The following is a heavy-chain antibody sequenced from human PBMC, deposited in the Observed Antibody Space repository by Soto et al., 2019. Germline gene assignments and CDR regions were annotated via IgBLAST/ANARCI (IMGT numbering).Heavy chain of an antibody. CDR1: GGSISSHY. Sequence: QVQLQESGPGLVKPSETLSLTCTVSGGSISSHYWSWVRQAPGKGLEWIGCIYYRGNTFYNPSLKSRGTISVDTSNNQFSLKLDSVTTADTAVYYCARDGREASGIDVWGQGTTVTVS. J-gene: IGHJ6*02. V-gene: IGHV4-59*11. D-gene: IGHD1-26*01. CDR2: IYYRGNT. CDR3: ARDGREASGIDV.